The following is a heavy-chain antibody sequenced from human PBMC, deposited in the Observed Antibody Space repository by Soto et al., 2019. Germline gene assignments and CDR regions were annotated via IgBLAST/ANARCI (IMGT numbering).Heavy chain of an antibody. CDR1: GYSFTNYW. D-gene: IGHD3-9*01. J-gene: IGHJ4*02. CDR3: VRQAYHFDGNCFGY. Sequence: PGESLKISCKASGYSFTNYWIGWVRQMSGKGLEWMGVIYPVDSNTKFSPSFQGQVTMSVDNSINTAYLQWISLKASDTAMYYCVRQAYHFDGNCFGYWGQGTLVTVSS. CDR2: IYPVDSNT. V-gene: IGHV5-51*01.